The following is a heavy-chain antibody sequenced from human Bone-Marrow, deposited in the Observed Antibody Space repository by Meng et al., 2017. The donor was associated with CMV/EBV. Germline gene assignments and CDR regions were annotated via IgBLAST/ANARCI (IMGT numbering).Heavy chain of an antibody. V-gene: IGHV1-8*01. J-gene: IGHJ4*02. D-gene: IGHD3-16*01. CDR2: MNPNSGNT. Sequence: ASVKVSCKASGYTFTSYDINWVRQATGQGLEWMGWMNPNSGNTGYAQKFQGRVTMTRNTSISTAYMELSSLRSEDTAVYYCARFGEEVWDFDYWGQGTRVTVYS. CDR3: ARFGEEVWDFDY. CDR1: GYTFTSYD.